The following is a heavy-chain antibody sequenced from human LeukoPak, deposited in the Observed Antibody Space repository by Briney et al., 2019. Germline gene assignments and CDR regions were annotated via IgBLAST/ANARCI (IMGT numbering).Heavy chain of an antibody. Sequence: SETLSLTCTVSGGSISSYYWSWIRQPPGKGLEWIGYIYYSGSTNYNPSLKSRVTISVDTSKNQFSLKLSSVTAADTAVYYCARDRGGSGSQDYYYYGMDVWGKGTTVTVSS. CDR2: IYYSGST. CDR3: ARDRGGSGSQDYYYYGMDV. J-gene: IGHJ6*04. D-gene: IGHD3-10*01. V-gene: IGHV4-59*01. CDR1: GGSISSYY.